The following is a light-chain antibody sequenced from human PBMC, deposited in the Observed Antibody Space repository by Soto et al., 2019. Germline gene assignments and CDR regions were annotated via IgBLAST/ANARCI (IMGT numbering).Light chain of an antibody. V-gene: IGLV2-14*01. CDR1: SSDVGAYRY. J-gene: IGLJ3*02. Sequence: QSALTQPVSVSGSPGQSITISCTGSSSDVGAYRYVSWFQQHPGRAPKLIIYEVSNRPSGVSDRFSGSKSGNTASLTISGLKAEDEADYHCSSYTTTTAWVFGGGTKVTVL. CDR3: SSYTTTTAWV. CDR2: EVS.